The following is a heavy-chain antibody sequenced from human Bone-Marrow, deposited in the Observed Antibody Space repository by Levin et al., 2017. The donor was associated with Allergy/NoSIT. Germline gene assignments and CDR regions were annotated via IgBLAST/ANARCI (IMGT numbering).Heavy chain of an antibody. CDR1: GGTFSSYA. J-gene: IGHJ6*02. CDR3: ARSPAAVLETPRLYHYYGMDV. CDR2: IIPIFGTA. Sequence: RGESLKISCKASGGTFSSYAISWVRQAPGQGLEWMGGIIPIFGTANYAQKFQGRVTITADESTSTAYMELSSLRSEDTAVYYCARSPAAVLETPRLYHYYGMDVWGQGTTVTVSS. V-gene: IGHV1-69*01. D-gene: IGHD6-13*01.